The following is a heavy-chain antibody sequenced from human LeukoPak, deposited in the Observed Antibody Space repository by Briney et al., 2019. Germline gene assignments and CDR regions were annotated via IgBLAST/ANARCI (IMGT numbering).Heavy chain of an antibody. V-gene: IGHV1-24*01. CDR3: ATFPATTRYCSSTSCSGGAFDI. J-gene: IGHJ3*02. D-gene: IGHD2-2*01. CDR1: GYTLTELS. CDR2: FDPEDGET. Sequence: GASVKVSCKVSGYTLTELSMHWVRQAPGKGLEWMGGFDPEDGETIYAQKFQGRVTMTEDTSTDTAYMELSSLRSEDTAVYYCATFPATTRYCSSTSCSGGAFDIWGQGTMVTVSS.